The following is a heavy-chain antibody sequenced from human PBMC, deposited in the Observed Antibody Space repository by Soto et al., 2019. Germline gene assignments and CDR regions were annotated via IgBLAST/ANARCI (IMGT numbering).Heavy chain of an antibody. Sequence: GGSLRLSCAASGFTFSYYGMHWVRQAPGKGPGWVAVIWYDGSNKYYADSVKGRFTISRDNSENTLYLHMNSLRAEDTAVYYCARGFWYNSGWDHDYWGQGALVTVSS. V-gene: IGHV3-33*01. CDR1: GFTFSYYG. D-gene: IGHD6-19*01. J-gene: IGHJ4*02. CDR2: IWYDGSNK. CDR3: ARGFWYNSGWDHDY.